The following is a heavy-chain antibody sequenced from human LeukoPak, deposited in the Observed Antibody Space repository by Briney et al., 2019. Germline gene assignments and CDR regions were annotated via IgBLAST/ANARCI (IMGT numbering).Heavy chain of an antibody. CDR2: FDPEDGET. V-gene: IGHV1-24*01. CDR3: ATSGRISLQQLAQGCAFDI. Sequence: ASVKVSCKVSGYTLTELSMHWVRQAPGKGLEWMGGFDPEDGETIYAQKFQGRVTMTEDTSTDTAYMGLSSLRSEDTAVYYCATSGRISLQQLAQGCAFDIWGQGTMVTVSS. CDR1: GYTLTELS. D-gene: IGHD6-13*01. J-gene: IGHJ3*02.